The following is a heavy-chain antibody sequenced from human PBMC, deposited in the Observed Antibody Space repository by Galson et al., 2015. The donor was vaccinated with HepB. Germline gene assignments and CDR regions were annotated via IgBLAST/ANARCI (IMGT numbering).Heavy chain of an antibody. CDR1: GGTFSSYA. Sequence: SCKASGGTFSSYAVSWVRQAPGQGLEWMGRIIPILGIANYAQKFQGRVTITADKSTSTAYMELSSLRSEDTAVYYCAKEGAITDAFDIWGQGTMVTVSS. CDR2: IIPILGIA. CDR3: AKEGAITDAFDI. V-gene: IGHV1-69*04. J-gene: IGHJ3*02.